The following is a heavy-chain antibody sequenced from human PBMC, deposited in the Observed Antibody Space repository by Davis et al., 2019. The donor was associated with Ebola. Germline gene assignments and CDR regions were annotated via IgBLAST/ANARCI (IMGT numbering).Heavy chain of an antibody. CDR3: ASSRAYYDYVWGSYRHYYYYGMDV. CDR2: MNPNSGNT. V-gene: IGHV1-8*01. Sequence: ASVKVSCKASGYTFTSYDINWVRQATGQGLEWMGWMNPNSGNTGYAQKFQGRVTMTRNTSISTAYMELSSLRSEDTAVYYCASSRAYYDYVWGSYRHYYYYGMDVWGQGTTVTVSS. CDR1: GYTFTSYD. D-gene: IGHD3-16*02. J-gene: IGHJ6*02.